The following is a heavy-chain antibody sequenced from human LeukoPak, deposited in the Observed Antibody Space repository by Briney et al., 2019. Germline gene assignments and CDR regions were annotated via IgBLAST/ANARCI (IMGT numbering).Heavy chain of an antibody. Sequence: SETLSLTCSVSGASISGSDYSWAWIRQPPGKGLEWIGTIDDSGSTYYNPSLKSRLTMSVDTSKNQFSLNLNSVNAADTALYYCARNVASLNSNGFYYFDYWGQGSLLIVSS. CDR1: GASISGSDYS. CDR2: IDDSGST. D-gene: IGHD6-19*01. V-gene: IGHV4-39*01. CDR3: ARNVASLNSNGFYYFDY. J-gene: IGHJ4*02.